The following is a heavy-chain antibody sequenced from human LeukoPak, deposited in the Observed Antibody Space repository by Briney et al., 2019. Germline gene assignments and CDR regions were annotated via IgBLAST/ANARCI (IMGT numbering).Heavy chain of an antibody. V-gene: IGHV4-59*08. CDR3: ARHYYGGSGAFDI. Sequence: SETLSLTCTVSGGSINSYYWSWIRQPPGKGLVWIGYTYYSGSANYNPSLKSRVTISVDTSKNQFSRKLSSVTAADTAIYYCARHYYGGSGAFDIWGQGTMVTVS. J-gene: IGHJ3*02. D-gene: IGHD4-23*01. CDR2: TYYSGSA. CDR1: GGSINSYY.